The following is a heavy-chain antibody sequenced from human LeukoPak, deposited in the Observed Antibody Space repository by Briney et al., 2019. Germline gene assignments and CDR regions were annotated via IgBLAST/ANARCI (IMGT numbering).Heavy chain of an antibody. J-gene: IGHJ4*02. CDR1: GFSFSDHW. CDR3: ARDLGWLQSDY. D-gene: IGHD5-24*01. Sequence: GGSLRLSCVASGFSFSDHWMNWFRQAPGKGLEWVATIKKDGSEQYYVDSMKGRFTISRDNAKNSVYLQINSLRAEDTAVYCCARDLGWLQSDYWGQGTLVTVSS. CDR2: IKKDGSEQ. V-gene: IGHV3-7*01.